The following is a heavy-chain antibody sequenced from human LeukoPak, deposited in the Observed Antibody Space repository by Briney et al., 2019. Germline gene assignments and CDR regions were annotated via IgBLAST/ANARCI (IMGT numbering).Heavy chain of an antibody. V-gene: IGHV4-38-2*02. CDR2: IYHSGST. Sequence: SETLSLTCTVSGYSISSGYYWGWIRQPPGKGLEWIGSIYHSGSTYYNPSLKSRVTISVDTSKNQFSLKLSSVTAADTAVYYCARGRPTPTVGCSWGQGTMVTVSS. D-gene: IGHD4-23*01. CDR3: ARGRPTPTVGCS. CDR1: GYSISSGYY. J-gene: IGHJ3*01.